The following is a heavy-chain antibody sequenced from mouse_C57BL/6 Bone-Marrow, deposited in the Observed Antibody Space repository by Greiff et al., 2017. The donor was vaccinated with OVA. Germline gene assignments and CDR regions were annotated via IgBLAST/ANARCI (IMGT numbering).Heavy chain of an antibody. CDR2: IYPGDGDT. J-gene: IGHJ2*01. CDR1: GYAFSSSW. D-gene: IGHD2-3*01. Sequence: QVQLQQSGPELVKPGASVKISCKASGYAFSSSWMNWVKQRPGKGLEWLGRIYPGDGDTNYNGKFKGKATLTADKSSSTAYMQLSSLTSEDSAVYFCARDGEDYWGQGTTLTVSS. CDR3: ARDGEDY. V-gene: IGHV1-82*01.